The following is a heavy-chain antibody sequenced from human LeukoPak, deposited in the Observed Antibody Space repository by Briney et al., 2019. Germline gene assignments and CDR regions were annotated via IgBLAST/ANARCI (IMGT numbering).Heavy chain of an antibody. J-gene: IGHJ6*03. CDR2: ISGSGGST. Sequence: GGSLRLSCAASGFTFSSYAMSWVRQAPGKGLEWVSAISGSGGSTYYADSVKGRFTISRDNSKNTLYLQMNSLRAEDTAVYYCARDGHMVYNWNSGHYYYYMDVWGKGTTVTVSS. CDR1: GFTFSSYA. V-gene: IGHV3-23*01. D-gene: IGHD1-7*01. CDR3: ARDGHMVYNWNSGHYYYYMDV.